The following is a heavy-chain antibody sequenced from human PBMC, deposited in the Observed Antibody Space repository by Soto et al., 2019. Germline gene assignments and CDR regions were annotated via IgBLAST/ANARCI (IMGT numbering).Heavy chain of an antibody. V-gene: IGHV3-9*01. CDR1: GFTFDDYA. CDR2: ISWNSGNI. J-gene: IGHJ6*03. D-gene: IGHD4-17*01. Sequence: PGGSLRLSCAASGFTFDDYAMHWVRQAPGKGLEWVSGISWNSGNIGYADSVKGRFTISRDNAKNSLYLQMNSLRAEDTALYYCAKGASDYQDYYYYMDVWGKGTTVTVSS. CDR3: AKGASDYQDYYYYMDV.